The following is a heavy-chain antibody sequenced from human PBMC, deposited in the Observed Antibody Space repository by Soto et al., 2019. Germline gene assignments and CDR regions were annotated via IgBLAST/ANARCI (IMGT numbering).Heavy chain of an antibody. V-gene: IGHV3-9*01. J-gene: IGHJ1*01. Sequence: EVQLVASGGGLVQPGRSLRLSCAASGFTFDDYAMHWVRQAPGKGLEWVSGISWNSGSIGYADSVKGRFTISRDNAKNSLYLQMNSLRAEDTALYYCAKDKGSTGGDFQHWGQGTLVTVSS. D-gene: IGHD7-27*01. CDR1: GFTFDDYA. CDR2: ISWNSGSI. CDR3: AKDKGSTGGDFQH.